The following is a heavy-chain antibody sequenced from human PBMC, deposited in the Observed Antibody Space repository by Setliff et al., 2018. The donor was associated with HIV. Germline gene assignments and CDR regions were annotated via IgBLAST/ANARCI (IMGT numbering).Heavy chain of an antibody. CDR1: GYTFTGYY. J-gene: IGHJ4*02. CDR2: INPNSGGT. V-gene: IGHV1-2*06. D-gene: IGHD3-22*01. CDR3: ARNPHYFDRSGYYSWFYFDY. Sequence: ASVKVSCKASGYTFTGYYMHWVRQAPGQGLEWMGRINPNSGGTNYAQKFQGRVTMTRDTSISTAYMELSRLRSDDTAVYYCARNPHYFDRSGYYSWFYFDYWGQGSLVTVSS.